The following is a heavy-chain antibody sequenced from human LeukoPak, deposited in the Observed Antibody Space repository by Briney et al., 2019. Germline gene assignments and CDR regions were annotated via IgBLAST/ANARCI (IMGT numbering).Heavy chain of an antibody. J-gene: IGHJ5*02. CDR3: AKWERREYWFDP. D-gene: IGHD1-1*01. CDR2: ISYDGSDK. CDR1: GFTFSSYG. V-gene: IGHV3-30*18. Sequence: PGRSLRLSCAASGFTFSSYGMHWVRQAPGKGLERVAVISYDGSDKYFADSVKGRFTISRDNSKNTLYLQMNSLRAEDTAVYYCAKWERREYWFDPWGQGTLVTVSS.